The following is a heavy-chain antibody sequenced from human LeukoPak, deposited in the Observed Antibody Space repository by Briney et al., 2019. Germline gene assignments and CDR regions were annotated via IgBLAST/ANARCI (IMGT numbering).Heavy chain of an antibody. CDR2: ISSSGNI. V-gene: IGHV3-11*04. CDR3: ARALGGMGVYYFDY. CDR1: GFTFNDYY. J-gene: IGHJ4*02. Sequence: PGGSLRLSCAASGFTFNDYYMSWIRQAPGEGLEWISYISSSGNIDYADSVKGRFTISRDSAKTSLYLQMNSLRDEDTAVYYCARALGGMGVYYFDYWGQGTLVTVSS. D-gene: IGHD7-27*01.